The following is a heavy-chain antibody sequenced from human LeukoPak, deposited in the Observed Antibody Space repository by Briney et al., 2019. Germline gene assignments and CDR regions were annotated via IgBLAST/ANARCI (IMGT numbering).Heavy chain of an antibody. CDR1: GGSFSGYY. Sequence: SETLSLTCAVYGGSFSGYYWTWIRQPPGKGLEWIGEINHSGSTNYNPSLKSRVTISVDTSKNQFSLKLSSVTAADTAVYYCARGWASGSYYNYWGQGTLVTVSS. D-gene: IGHD1-26*01. CDR2: INHSGST. J-gene: IGHJ4*02. V-gene: IGHV4-34*01. CDR3: ARGWASGSYYNY.